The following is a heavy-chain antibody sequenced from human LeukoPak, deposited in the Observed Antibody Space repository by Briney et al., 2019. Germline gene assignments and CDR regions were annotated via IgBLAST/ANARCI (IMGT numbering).Heavy chain of an antibody. Sequence: SETLSLTCAVSGGSISSSNWWSWVRQTPGKGLEWIGEIYYSGSTYYNPSLKSRVTISVDTSKNQFSLKLSSVTAADTAVYYCARRGSGWYYFDYWGQGTLVTVSS. D-gene: IGHD6-19*01. CDR2: IYYSGST. CDR3: ARRGSGWYYFDY. V-gene: IGHV4-4*02. CDR1: GGSISSSNW. J-gene: IGHJ4*02.